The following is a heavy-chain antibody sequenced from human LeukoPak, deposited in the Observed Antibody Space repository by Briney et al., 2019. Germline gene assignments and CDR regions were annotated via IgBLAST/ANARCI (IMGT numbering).Heavy chain of an antibody. CDR3: ARATKITYYDILTGYYPPSYYYYYGMDV. J-gene: IGHJ6*04. CDR2: IWYDGSNK. Sequence: GRSLRLSCAASGFTFISYGMHWVRQAPGKGLEWVAVIWYDGSNKYYADSVKGRFTISRDNSKNTLYLQMNSLRAEDTAVYYCARATKITYYDILTGYYPPSYYYYYGMDVWGKGTTVTVSS. CDR1: GFTFISYG. D-gene: IGHD3-9*01. V-gene: IGHV3-33*01.